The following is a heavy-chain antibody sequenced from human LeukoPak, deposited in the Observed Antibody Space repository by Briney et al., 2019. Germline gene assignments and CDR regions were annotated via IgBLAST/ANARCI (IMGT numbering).Heavy chain of an antibody. CDR3: ARGPTQLRQFHYYYYYMDV. V-gene: IGHV1-69*13. D-gene: IGHD4-23*01. Sequence: ASVKVSCKASGGTFSSYAISWVRQAPGQGLEWMGGIIPIFGTANYAQEFQGRVTITADESTSTAYMELSSLRSEDTAVYYCARGPTQLRQFHYYYYYMDVWGKGTTVTVSS. J-gene: IGHJ6*03. CDR2: IIPIFGTA. CDR1: GGTFSSYA.